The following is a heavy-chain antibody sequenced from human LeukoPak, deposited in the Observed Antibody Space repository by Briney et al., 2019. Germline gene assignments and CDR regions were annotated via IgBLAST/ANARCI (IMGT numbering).Heavy chain of an antibody. J-gene: IGHJ4*02. V-gene: IGHV3-7*01. CDR1: GFTFNNYW. Sequence: GGSLRLSCTASGFTFNNYWMNWVRQAPGKGLEWVANINQNGSEKYYVDSEKGRFTISRDNAKNSLYLQMNSLRAEDTAVYYCARDQGAGSDYWGQGTLVTVSS. CDR3: ARDQGAGSDY. D-gene: IGHD6-19*01. CDR2: INQNGSEK.